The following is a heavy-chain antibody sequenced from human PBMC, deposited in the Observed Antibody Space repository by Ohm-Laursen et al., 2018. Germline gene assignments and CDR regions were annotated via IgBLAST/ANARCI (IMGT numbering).Heavy chain of an antibody. Sequence: SLRLSCAASGFSFEDYAMHWVRQTPGKGLEWVSGINWNSRSKGYGDSVKGRFTISRDNSKNTLYLQMNSLRAEDTSVYYCARDRNSLPASAIWDWGQGTLVTVSS. J-gene: IGHJ4*02. CDR3: ARDRNSLPASAIWD. CDR2: INWNSRSK. V-gene: IGHV3-9*01. CDR1: GFSFEDYA. D-gene: IGHD2-21*02.